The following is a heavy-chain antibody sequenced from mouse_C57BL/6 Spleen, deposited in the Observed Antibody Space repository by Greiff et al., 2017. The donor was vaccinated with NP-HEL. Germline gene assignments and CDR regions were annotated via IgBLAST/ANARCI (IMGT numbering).Heavy chain of an antibody. D-gene: IGHD1-1*01. CDR1: GYTFTSYG. V-gene: IGHV1-81*01. Sequence: QVQLQQSGAELARPGASVKLSCKASGYTFTSYGISWVKQRTGQGLEWIGEIYPRSGNTYYNEKFKGKATLTADKSSSTAYMELRSLTSEDSAVYFCARYSTVLGDYAMDYWGQGTSVTVSS. J-gene: IGHJ4*01. CDR3: ARYSTVLGDYAMDY. CDR2: IYPRSGNT.